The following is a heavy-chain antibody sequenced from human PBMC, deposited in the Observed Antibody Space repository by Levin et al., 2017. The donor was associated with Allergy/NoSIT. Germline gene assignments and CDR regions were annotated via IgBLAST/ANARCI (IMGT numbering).Heavy chain of an antibody. CDR3: ASGYCSGGSCSPGDAFDS. CDR1: GFTFSSYW. CDR2: INSDGSST. J-gene: IGHJ3*02. V-gene: IGHV3-74*01. Sequence: SCAASGFTFSSYWMHWVRQAPGKGLVWVSRINSDGSSTSYADSVKGRFTISRDNAKNTLYLQMNSLRAEDTAVYYCASGYCSGGSCSPGDAFDSWGQGTMVTVSS. D-gene: IGHD2-15*01.